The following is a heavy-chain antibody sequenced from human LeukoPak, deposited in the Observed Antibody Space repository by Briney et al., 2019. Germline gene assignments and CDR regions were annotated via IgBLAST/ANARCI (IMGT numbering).Heavy chain of an antibody. CDR1: GGSISSGGYS. CDR3: AREGSDDSRYFDY. Sequence: PSQTLSLTCAVSGGSISSGGYSWSWIRQPPGKGLEWIGYIYHSGSTYYNPSLKSRVTISVDRSKNQFSLKLSSVTAADTAVYYCAREGSDDSRYFDYWGQGTLVTVSS. V-gene: IGHV4-30-2*01. J-gene: IGHJ4*02. CDR2: IYHSGST. D-gene: IGHD3-22*01.